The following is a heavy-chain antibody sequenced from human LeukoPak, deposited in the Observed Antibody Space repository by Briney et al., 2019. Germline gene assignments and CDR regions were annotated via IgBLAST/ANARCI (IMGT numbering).Heavy chain of an antibody. J-gene: IGHJ4*02. Sequence: GGSLRLSCAASRFTFSSYAMSWVRQTPGKGLEYVSTIIGPGGSTYYADSVKGRFTISRDNSKNTLFLQMNSLRAEDTAVYYCAKAASQGYTYGYLFDYWGQGTLVTVSS. CDR1: RFTFSSYA. CDR3: AKAASQGYTYGYLFDY. D-gene: IGHD5-18*01. V-gene: IGHV3-23*01. CDR2: IIGPGGST.